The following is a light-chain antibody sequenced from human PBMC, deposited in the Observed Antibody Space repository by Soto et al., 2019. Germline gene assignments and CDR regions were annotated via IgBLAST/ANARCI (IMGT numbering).Light chain of an antibody. Sequence: EIVLTQSPATLSLSPGERATLSCRASQYITIYLAWYQQKPGQAPRLLIYDASNRATGIPARFSGSGSGTDFTLTISILEPDDFAVYYCQQRADWPITFGQGTRLEIK. V-gene: IGKV3-11*01. J-gene: IGKJ5*01. CDR1: QYITIY. CDR3: QQRADWPIT. CDR2: DAS.